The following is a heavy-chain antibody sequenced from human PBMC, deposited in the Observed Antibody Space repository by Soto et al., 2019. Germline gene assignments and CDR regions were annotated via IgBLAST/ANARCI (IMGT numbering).Heavy chain of an antibody. CDR2: IYHSGST. Sequence: SEILRLTWAVSSGSISSINCRSRVRQPPGKGLEWIGEIYHSGSTNYNPSLKSRVTMSVDKSKNQFSLKLSSVTAADTAVYYCAARINGDKVAAFDIWGQGTMVTVS. D-gene: IGHD5-12*01. CDR3: AARINGDKVAAFDI. V-gene: IGHV4-4*02. J-gene: IGHJ3*02. CDR1: SGSISSINC.